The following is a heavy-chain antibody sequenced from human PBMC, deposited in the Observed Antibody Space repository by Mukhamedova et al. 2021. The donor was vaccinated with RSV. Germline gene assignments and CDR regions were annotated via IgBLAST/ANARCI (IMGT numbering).Heavy chain of an antibody. D-gene: IGHD2-8*01. V-gene: IGHV3-30*02. J-gene: IGHJ3*01. CDR3: VKDRECPNGACSSRRYDAFDA. Sequence: VRQAPGKGLEWVTFTRYDASKSYYADSVKGRFTISRDDSKNTLYLQMNSLRGEDTAVYYCVKDRECPNGACSSRRYDAFDAWGQG. CDR2: TRYDASKS.